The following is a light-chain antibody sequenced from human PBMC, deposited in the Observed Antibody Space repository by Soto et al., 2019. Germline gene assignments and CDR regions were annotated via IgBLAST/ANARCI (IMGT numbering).Light chain of an antibody. CDR3: AAWDDSLNGREV. Sequence: QSVLTQPPSASGIPGQRVTISCSGSSSNIGSNSVNWYQQLPGAAPKLLIYSNNQRPSGVPDRFSGSKSGTSASLAISGLQSEDEADYYCAAWDDSLNGREVFGNGTKVTVL. V-gene: IGLV1-44*01. CDR1: SSNIGSNS. J-gene: IGLJ1*01. CDR2: SNN.